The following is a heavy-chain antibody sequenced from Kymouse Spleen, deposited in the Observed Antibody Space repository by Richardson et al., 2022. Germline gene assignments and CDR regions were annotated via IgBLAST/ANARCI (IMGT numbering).Heavy chain of an antibody. J-gene: IGHJ4*02. Sequence: QLQLQESGPGLVKPSETLSLTCTVSGGSISSSSYYWGWIRQPPGKGLEWIGSIYYSGSTYYNPSLKSRVTISVDTSKNQFSLKLSSVTAADTAVYYCAEGRSSSIAARYFDYWGQGTLVTVSS. D-gene: IGHD6-6*01. CDR3: AEGRSSSIAARYFDY. CDR2: IYYSGST. V-gene: IGHV4-39*01. CDR1: GGSISSSSYY.